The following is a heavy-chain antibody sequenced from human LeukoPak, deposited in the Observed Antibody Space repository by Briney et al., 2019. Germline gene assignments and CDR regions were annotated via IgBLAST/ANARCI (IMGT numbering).Heavy chain of an antibody. J-gene: IGHJ4*02. V-gene: IGHV3-21*01. Sequence: PGGSLRLSCAASGFTFSSYSMNWVRQAPGKGLEWVSSISSSSSYIYYADSVKGRFTISRDNAKNSLYLQMNSLRAEDTAVYYCARGRPLRLGELPFPFFDYWGQGTLVTVSS. CDR2: ISSSSSYI. CDR3: ARGRPLRLGELPFPFFDY. D-gene: IGHD3-16*01. CDR1: GFTFSSYS.